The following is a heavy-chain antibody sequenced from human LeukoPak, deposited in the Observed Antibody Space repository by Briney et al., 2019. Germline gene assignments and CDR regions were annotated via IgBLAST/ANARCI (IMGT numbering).Heavy chain of an antibody. CDR2: TNQSGST. CDR1: GGSFRNHY. CDR3: ARGANYYED. V-gene: IGHV4-34*01. Sequence: PSETLSLTCTIYGGSFRNHYSSWIRQAPGKGLQWVGETNQSGSTKYNPSLESRVTVSLDKSKNEFSLKLSIVSAADTAVYYCARGANYYEDWGQGTLVTVSS. J-gene: IGHJ4*02.